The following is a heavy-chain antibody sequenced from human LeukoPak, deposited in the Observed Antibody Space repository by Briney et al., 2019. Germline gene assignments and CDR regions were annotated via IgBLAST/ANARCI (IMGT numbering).Heavy chain of an antibody. D-gene: IGHD3-10*01. CDR1: GFTFSSYG. J-gene: IGHJ6*04. V-gene: IGHV3-33*01. Sequence: GRSLRLSCAASGFTFSSYGMHWVRQAPGKGLELVAVIWYDGSNKYYADSVKGRFTISRDNSKNTLCLQMNSLRAEDTAVYYCARGLLWFGELDYYYYYGMDVWGKGTTVTVSS. CDR3: ARGLLWFGELDYYYYYGMDV. CDR2: IWYDGSNK.